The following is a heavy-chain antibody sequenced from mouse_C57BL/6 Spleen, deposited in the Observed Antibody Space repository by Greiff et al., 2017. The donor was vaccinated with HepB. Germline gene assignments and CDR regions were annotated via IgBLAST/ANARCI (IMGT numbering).Heavy chain of an antibody. V-gene: IGHV1-52*01. CDR1: GYTFTSYW. Sequence: QVHVKQPGAELVRPGSSVKLSCKASGYTFTSYWMHWVKQRPIQGLEWIGNIDPSDSETHYNQKFKDKATLTVDKSSSTAYMQLSSLTSEDSAVYYCARSGYYGSSGSFDVWGTGTTVTVSS. CDR3: ARSGYYGSSGSFDV. D-gene: IGHD1-1*01. CDR2: IDPSDSET. J-gene: IGHJ1*03.